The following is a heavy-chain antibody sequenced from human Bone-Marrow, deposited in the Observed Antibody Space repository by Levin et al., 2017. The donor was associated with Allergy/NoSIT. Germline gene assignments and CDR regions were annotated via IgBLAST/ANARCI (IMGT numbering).Heavy chain of an antibody. Sequence: GESLKISCKASGYSFINYDLSWVRQAAGQILEWMGWINPNRGNTGYPQKFQGRVSMTINTSISTAYMELRSLTSDDTAVYYCARGLMRRGGWSEALPNWFDPWGQGTLVTVSS. CDR2: INPNRGNT. CDR3: ARGLMRRGGWSEALPNWFDP. CDR1: GYSFINYD. D-gene: IGHD6-19*01. J-gene: IGHJ5*02. V-gene: IGHV1-8*01.